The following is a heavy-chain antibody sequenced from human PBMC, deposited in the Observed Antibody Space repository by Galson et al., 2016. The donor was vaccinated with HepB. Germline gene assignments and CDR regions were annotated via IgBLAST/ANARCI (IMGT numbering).Heavy chain of an antibody. Sequence: SLRLSCAVSGFTFRISAMHWVRQAPGKGLEWVAVISDDGSFKDYADSVKGRFTISRDNSKNTLYLQMNSLRAEDTAVYFCARDQGAVGANYYQAMDVWGQGTTVIVSS. D-gene: IGHD1-26*01. CDR1: GFTFRISA. V-gene: IGHV3-30-3*01. CDR2: ISDDGSFK. CDR3: ARDQGAVGANYYQAMDV. J-gene: IGHJ6*02.